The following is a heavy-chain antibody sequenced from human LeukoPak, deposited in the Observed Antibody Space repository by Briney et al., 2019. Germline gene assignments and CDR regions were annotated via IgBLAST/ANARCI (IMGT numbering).Heavy chain of an antibody. CDR2: ISYDGSNK. V-gene: IGHV3-30*18. Sequence: PGRSLRLSCAASGFTFSSYGMHWVRQAPGKGLEWVAVISYDGSNKYYADSVKGRFTISRDNSKNTLYLQMNSLRAEDTAVYYCVKRSYGSDWGQGTLVTVSS. CDR1: GFTFSSYG. D-gene: IGHD5-18*01. J-gene: IGHJ4*02. CDR3: VKRSYGSD.